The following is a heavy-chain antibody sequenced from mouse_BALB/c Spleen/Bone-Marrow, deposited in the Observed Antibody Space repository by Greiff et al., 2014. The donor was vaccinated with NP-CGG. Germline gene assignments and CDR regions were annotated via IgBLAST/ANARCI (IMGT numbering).Heavy chain of an antibody. CDR3: ARWLLPYGLDY. Sequence: DVKLVESGAELVKPGASVKLSCTASGFNIKDTYMHWVKQRPEQGLEWIGRIDPANGNTKYDPKFQGKATITADTSSNTAHLQLSSLTSEDTAVYYCARWLLPYGLDYWGQRTSVTVSS. J-gene: IGHJ4*01. V-gene: IGHV14-3*02. D-gene: IGHD2-3*01. CDR2: IDPANGNT. CDR1: GFNIKDTY.